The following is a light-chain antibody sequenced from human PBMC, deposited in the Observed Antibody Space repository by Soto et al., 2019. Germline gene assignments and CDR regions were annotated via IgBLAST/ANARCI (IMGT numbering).Light chain of an antibody. CDR1: QDVRTW. V-gene: IGKV1-12*01. J-gene: IGKJ3*01. Sequence: SQMTQSPSSVSASIGDRVTLTCRASQDVRTWLAWYQQKPGRAPKLLIHAASRLQSGVPSRFSGSGSGTDFTLTISNLQPDDLGTYYCQQVNDIPLTFGPGTKVD. CDR3: QQVNDIPLT. CDR2: AAS.